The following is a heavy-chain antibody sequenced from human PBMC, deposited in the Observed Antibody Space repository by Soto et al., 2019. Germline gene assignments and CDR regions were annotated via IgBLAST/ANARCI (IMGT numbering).Heavy chain of an antibody. V-gene: IGHV1-2*02. CDR2: INPKSGGT. J-gene: IGHJ4*02. D-gene: IGHD1-26*01. CDR1: GYTFTVYY. CDR3: ARDLAKGGGSAGFDY. Sequence: ASVKVSCKASGYTFTVYYMHCVRQAPGQGLEWMGWINPKSGGTMYPQKFQGRVTMTWDTSISTAYMALTRLRSDDTAVYYCARDLAKGGGSAGFDYWGQGTLVTVSS.